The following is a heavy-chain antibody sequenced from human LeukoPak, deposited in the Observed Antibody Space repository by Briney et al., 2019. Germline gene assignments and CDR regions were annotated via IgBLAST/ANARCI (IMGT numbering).Heavy chain of an antibody. CDR1: GFTFSRYS. CDR2: ITGNSEYI. CDR3: TRVGYIDEGIDY. V-gene: IGHV3-21*01. Sequence: GRSLRLSCAASGFTFSRYSMNWVRQAPGKGLEWVSCITGNSEYIFYTDSVKGRFTISRDNAKNSLYLQMNSLRAEDTAIYYCTRVGYIDEGIDYWGQGTLVTVSS. J-gene: IGHJ4*02. D-gene: IGHD5-24*01.